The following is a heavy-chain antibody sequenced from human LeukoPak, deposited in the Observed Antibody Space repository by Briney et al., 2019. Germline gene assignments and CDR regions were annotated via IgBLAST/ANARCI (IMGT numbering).Heavy chain of an antibody. J-gene: IGHJ4*02. CDR2: TGGSDDNT. V-gene: IGHV3-23*01. Sequence: GGSLRLSCEGSGFSFNGYAMSWVRQAPGKGLEWVAVTGGSDDNTHYADSVKGRFSISRDTSENRLFLPMNSLRPDDSALYYCTKDLMTGFSSGWYLAYWGQGTLVTVSS. D-gene: IGHD6-19*01. CDR1: GFSFNGYA. CDR3: TKDLMTGFSSGWYLAY.